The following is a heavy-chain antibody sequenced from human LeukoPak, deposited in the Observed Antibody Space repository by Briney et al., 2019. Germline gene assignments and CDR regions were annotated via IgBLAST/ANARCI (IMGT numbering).Heavy chain of an antibody. CDR3: ARDREQQLVGFDY. J-gene: IGHJ4*02. D-gene: IGHD6-13*01. Sequence: SETLSLTCTVSGYPISSGYYWGWIRQPPGKGLEWIGSIYHSGSTYYNPSLKSRVTISVDTSKNQFSLKLSSVTAADTAVYYCARDREQQLVGFDYWGQGTLVTVSS. CDR2: IYHSGST. V-gene: IGHV4-38-2*02. CDR1: GYPISSGYY.